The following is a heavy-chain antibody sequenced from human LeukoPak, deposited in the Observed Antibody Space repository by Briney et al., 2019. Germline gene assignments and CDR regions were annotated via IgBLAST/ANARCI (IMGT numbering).Heavy chain of an antibody. D-gene: IGHD1-26*01. CDR2: ISGRGGST. CDR3: TRAVLSESYSPDYDY. Sequence: PGGSLRLSCAASGFSFSSYAMSWVRQAPGKGLEWVSAISGRGGSTYYADSVKGRFTISRDNSKNTLYLQMNSLKTEDTAVYYCTRAVLSESYSPDYDYWGQGTLVTVSS. CDR1: GFSFSSYA. V-gene: IGHV3-23*01. J-gene: IGHJ4*02.